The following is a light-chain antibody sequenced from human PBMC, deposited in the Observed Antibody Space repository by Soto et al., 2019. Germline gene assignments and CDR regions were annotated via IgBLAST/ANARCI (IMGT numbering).Light chain of an antibody. Sequence: DIQMTQSPSSLSASVGDIVTITCRASQTIGNDLNWYQQKPGKAPKLLVYGTSSLQSGVPSRFSGRGSGTDFTLPINSLQPDDFAVYYCQQGYKTPYTFGRGTKVDIQ. CDR2: GTS. V-gene: IGKV1-39*01. CDR3: QQGYKTPYT. CDR1: QTIGND. J-gene: IGKJ2*01.